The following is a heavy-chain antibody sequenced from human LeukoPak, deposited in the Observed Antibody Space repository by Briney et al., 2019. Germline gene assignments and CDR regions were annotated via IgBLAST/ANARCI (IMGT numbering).Heavy chain of an antibody. V-gene: IGHV1-18*01. Sequence: GASVKVPCKASGYTFTSYGISWVRQAPGQGLEWMGWITSYNGNTNYAQKLQGGVTMTTDTSTSTAYMELRSLRSDDTAVYYCARDATYDSSGYRAYDIWGQGTMVTVSS. CDR2: ITSYNGNT. D-gene: IGHD3-22*01. J-gene: IGHJ3*02. CDR3: ARDATYDSSGYRAYDI. CDR1: GYTFTSYG.